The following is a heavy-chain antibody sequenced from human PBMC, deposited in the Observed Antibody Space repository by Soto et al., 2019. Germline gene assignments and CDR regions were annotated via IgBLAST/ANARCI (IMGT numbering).Heavy chain of an antibody. CDR1: GFTFSSYG. CDR3: AKSPSYPVHFDY. V-gene: IGHV3-30*18. Sequence: QVELVESWGGVVQPGRSLRLSCAASGFTFSSYGMHWVRQAPGKGLEWVAVISYDGSNKYYADSVKGRFTISRDNSKNTLYLQMNSLRAEDTAVYYCAKSPSYPVHFDYWGQGTLVTVSS. D-gene: IGHD1-26*01. J-gene: IGHJ4*02. CDR2: ISYDGSNK.